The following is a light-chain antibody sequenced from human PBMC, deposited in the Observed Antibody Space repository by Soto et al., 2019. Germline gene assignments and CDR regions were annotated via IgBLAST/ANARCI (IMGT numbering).Light chain of an antibody. CDR1: QTIMTY. Sequence: DIQLTQSPSSLSASVGDEVTITCRASQTIMTYLNWYQLKPGKPPRLLIYAASSLQSGVPSRFSGSGSGTDITLTISSLQPEDFATYSCQQSYNSPQTFSQGTKVEIK. V-gene: IGKV1-39*01. CDR2: AAS. J-gene: IGKJ1*01. CDR3: QQSYNSPQT.